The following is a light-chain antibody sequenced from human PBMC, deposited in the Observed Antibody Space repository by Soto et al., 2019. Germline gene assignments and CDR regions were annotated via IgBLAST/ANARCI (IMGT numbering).Light chain of an antibody. Sequence: QSVLTQPPSVSGAPGQRLTISCTGSMSNIGADYDVHWYQQLPGTAPKLLIYDNTNRPSGVPDRFSGSRSVTSASLAITGLQAEDEADYYCQSYDTSLSGSYVFGTGTKLTVL. J-gene: IGLJ1*01. V-gene: IGLV1-40*01. CDR2: DNT. CDR3: QSYDTSLSGSYV. CDR1: MSNIGADYD.